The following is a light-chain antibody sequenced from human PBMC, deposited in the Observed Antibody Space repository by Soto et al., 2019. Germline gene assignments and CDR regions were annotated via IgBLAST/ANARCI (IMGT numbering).Light chain of an antibody. CDR2: TNN. J-gene: IGLJ2*01. V-gene: IGLV1-44*01. CDR1: SSNIGRNP. CDR3: AAWDDSLNGPV. Sequence: QSVLTQPPSASGTPGQRVTISCSGSSSNIGRNPVNWYQQLPGTAPKLLIATNNQRPSGVPDRFSGSKSGTSASLAISGLQSEDEGAYVWAAWDDSLNGPVFGGGTKLTVL.